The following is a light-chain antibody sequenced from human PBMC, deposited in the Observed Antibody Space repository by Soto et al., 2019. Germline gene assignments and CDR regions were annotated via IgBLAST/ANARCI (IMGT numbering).Light chain of an antibody. J-gene: IGKJ1*01. CDR3: QQYKNWSRT. CDR1: QSVTSN. Sequence: EIGMTQSPATLSVSPGQRATLSCRASQSVTSNLAWYQHKPGQAPRLLIYGASSRATGIPDRFSGSGSGTKFTLTISSLQSEDFAVYYCQQYKNWSRTFGQGSKV. V-gene: IGKV3D-15*01. CDR2: GAS.